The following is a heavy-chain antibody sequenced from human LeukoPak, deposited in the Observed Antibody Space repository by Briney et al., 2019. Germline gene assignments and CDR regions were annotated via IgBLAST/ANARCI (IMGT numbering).Heavy chain of an antibody. Sequence: ASVKVSCKASGYTFTGYYMHWVRQAPGQGLEWMGRIIPILGIANYAQKFQGRVTITADKSTSTAYMELSSLRSEDTAVYYCASVNTYYYDSSGYYYARGYYFDYWGQGTLVTVSS. V-gene: IGHV1-69*02. D-gene: IGHD3-22*01. CDR2: IIPILGIA. J-gene: IGHJ4*02. CDR3: ASVNTYYYDSSGYYYARGYYFDY. CDR1: GYTFTGYY.